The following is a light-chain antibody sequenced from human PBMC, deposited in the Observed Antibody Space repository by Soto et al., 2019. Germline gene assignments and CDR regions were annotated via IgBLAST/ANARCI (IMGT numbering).Light chain of an antibody. CDR2: GAS. Sequence: EIVLTQSPGTLSLSLGERATLSCRASQSVCSTYLAWYQQKPGQALRLLIYGASSRATGIPDRFSGSGSGTDFTLTISRLEHEHFAVYYCQQYGSSPITFGQGTRLEIK. J-gene: IGKJ5*01. V-gene: IGKV3-20*01. CDR1: QSVCSTY. CDR3: QQYGSSPIT.